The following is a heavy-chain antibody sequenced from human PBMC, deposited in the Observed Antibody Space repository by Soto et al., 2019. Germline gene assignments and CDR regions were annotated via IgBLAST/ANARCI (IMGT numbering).Heavy chain of an antibody. Sequence: GASVKVSCKASGYTFTSYYMHWVRQAPGQGLEWMGMINPNNGNTNYAQKFQGRVTMTTDTSTSTAYMELRSLRSDDTAVYYCARGDVAASLYWGQGTLVTVSS. J-gene: IGHJ4*02. V-gene: IGHV1-18*04. D-gene: IGHD2-15*01. CDR3: ARGDVAASLY. CDR1: GYTFTSYY. CDR2: INPNNGNT.